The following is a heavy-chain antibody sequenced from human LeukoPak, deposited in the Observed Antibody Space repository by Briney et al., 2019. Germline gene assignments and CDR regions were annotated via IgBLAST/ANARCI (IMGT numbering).Heavy chain of an antibody. D-gene: IGHD3-22*01. V-gene: IGHV3-30-3*01. Sequence: GSLRLSCAASGFTFSSYAMHWVRQAPGKGLEWVAVISYDGSNKYYADSVKGRFTISRDNSKNTLYLQMNSLRAEDTAVYYCARENYDSSGYRFDPWGQGTLVTVSS. J-gene: IGHJ5*02. CDR1: GFTFSSYA. CDR3: ARENYDSSGYRFDP. CDR2: ISYDGSNK.